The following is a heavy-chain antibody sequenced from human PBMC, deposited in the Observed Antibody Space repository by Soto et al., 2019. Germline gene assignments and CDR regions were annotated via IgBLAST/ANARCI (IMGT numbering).Heavy chain of an antibody. V-gene: IGHV2-70*11. J-gene: IGHJ4*02. CDR3: ALGLYSSGWDYFDY. D-gene: IGHD6-19*01. CDR1: GFSLSTSGMC. CDR2: IDWDDDK. Sequence: SGPTLVNPTQTLTLTCTFSGFSLSTSGMCVSWIRQPPGKALEWLARIDWDDDKYYSTSLKTRLTISKDTSKNQVVLTMTNMDPADTATYYCALGLYSSGWDYFDYWGQGTLVTVSS.